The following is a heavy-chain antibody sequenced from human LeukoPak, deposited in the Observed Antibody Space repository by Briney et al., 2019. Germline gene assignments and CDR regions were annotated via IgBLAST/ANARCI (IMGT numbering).Heavy chain of an antibody. D-gene: IGHD4-23*01. CDR3: ARQGGGNKNWFDP. CDR2: MYYSASA. CDR1: GGSISSSSYS. J-gene: IGHJ5*02. V-gene: IGHV4-39*01. Sequence: PSETLSLTCTVSGGSISSSSYSWGWIRQPPGKGLEWMGSMYYSASAYYNPSLKSRVTFSVDTSKNQFSLKLNSVTAADTSVYYCARQGGGNKNWFDPWGQGTLVTVSS.